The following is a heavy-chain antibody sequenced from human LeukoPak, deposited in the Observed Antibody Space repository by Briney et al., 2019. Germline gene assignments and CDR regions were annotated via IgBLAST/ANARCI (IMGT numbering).Heavy chain of an antibody. Sequence: VKVSCKASGYTFTGYYMHWVRQAPGQGLEWMGWINPNSGGTNYAQKFQGGVTMTRDTSISTAYMELSRLRSDDTAVYYCVLRIVGAAYFDYWGQGTLVTVSS. J-gene: IGHJ4*02. CDR3: VLRIVGAAYFDY. V-gene: IGHV1-2*02. CDR2: INPNSGGT. D-gene: IGHD1-26*01. CDR1: GYTFTGYY.